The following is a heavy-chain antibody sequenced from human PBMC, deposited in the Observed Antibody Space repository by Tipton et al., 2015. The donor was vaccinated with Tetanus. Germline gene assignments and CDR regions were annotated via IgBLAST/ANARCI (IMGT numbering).Heavy chain of an antibody. Sequence: TLSLTCTVFGGSISSGGYYWSWIRQHSGKGLEWIGDIYYSGSTYYNPSLKSRVTISVDTSKNQFSLKLNSVTAAATAVYYCARDQARGARGWNYFDYWGQGTLVTVSS. V-gene: IGHV4-31*03. D-gene: IGHD1-26*01. J-gene: IGHJ4*02. CDR3: ARDQARGARGWNYFDY. CDR1: GGSISSGGYY. CDR2: IYYSGST.